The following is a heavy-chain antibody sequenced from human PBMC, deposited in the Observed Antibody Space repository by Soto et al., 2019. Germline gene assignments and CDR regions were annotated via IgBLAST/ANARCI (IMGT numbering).Heavy chain of an antibody. D-gene: IGHD2-8*01. Sequence: SETLSLTCAVSGVSISSGNWWTWVRQTPQRGLEYIGEIFHDGTANYYPSFERRVAISVDTSKNQFSLKLTSVTAADTAIYFSARLVYDTRLNYMYFDFCGQGALVTVSS. J-gene: IGHJ4*02. CDR1: GVSISSGNW. CDR3: ARLVYDTRLNYMYFDF. V-gene: IGHV4-4*02. CDR2: IFHDGTA.